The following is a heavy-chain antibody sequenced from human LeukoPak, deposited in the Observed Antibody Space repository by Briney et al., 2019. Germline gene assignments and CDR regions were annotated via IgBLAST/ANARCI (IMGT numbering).Heavy chain of an antibody. CDR3: ARDYCSSTSCYTYYFDY. CDR2: ISTYNGNS. CDR1: GYTFTSYG. J-gene: IGHJ4*02. D-gene: IGHD2-2*02. Sequence: ASVKVSCKASGYTFTSYGISWVRQAPGQGLEWMGWISTYNGNSNYAQKLQGRVTMTTDTSTKTAYMELRSLRSDDMAVYYCARDYCSSTSCYTYYFDYWGQGTLVTVSS. V-gene: IGHV1-18*03.